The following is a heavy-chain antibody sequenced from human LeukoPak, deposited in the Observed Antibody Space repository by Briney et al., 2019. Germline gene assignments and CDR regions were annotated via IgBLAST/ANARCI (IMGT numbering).Heavy chain of an antibody. D-gene: IGHD5-18*01. CDR1: GFTFSSYA. CDR3: ARAGGGWDTAMATSPLYYFDY. J-gene: IGHJ4*02. V-gene: IGHV3-30-3*01. CDR2: ISYDGSNK. Sequence: GGSLRLSCAASGFTFSSYAMHWVRQAPGKGLEWVAVISYDGSNKYYADSVKGRFTISRDNSKNTLYLQMNSLRAEDTAVYYCARAGGGWDTAMATSPLYYFDYWGQGTLVTVSS.